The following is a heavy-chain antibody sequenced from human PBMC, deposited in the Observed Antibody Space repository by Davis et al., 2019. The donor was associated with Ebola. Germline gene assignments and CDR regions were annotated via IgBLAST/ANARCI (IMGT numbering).Heavy chain of an antibody. J-gene: IGHJ5*02. D-gene: IGHD3-9*01. V-gene: IGHV1-18*01. Sequence: ASVKVSCKASGGTFSSYTISWVRQAPGQGLEWMGWISAYNGNTNYAQKLQGRVTMTTDTSTSTAYMELRSLRSDDTAVYYCARALTIFVILSWFDPWGQGTLVTVSS. CDR3: ARALTIFVILSWFDP. CDR1: GGTFSSYT. CDR2: ISAYNGNT.